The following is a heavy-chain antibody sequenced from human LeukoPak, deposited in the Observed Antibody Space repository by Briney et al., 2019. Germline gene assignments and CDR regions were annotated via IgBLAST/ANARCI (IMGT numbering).Heavy chain of an antibody. J-gene: IGHJ6*03. V-gene: IGHV5-51*01. CDR2: IYPGGSDT. CDR1: GYSFTSYW. CDR3: ARSEQSYYYGSGSRYYYYYYYMDV. Sequence: GESLKISCKSSGYSFTSYWIGWVRQMPGKGLEWMGIIYPGGSDTRYSPSFQGQVTISADKSISTAYLQWSSLKASDTAMYYCARSEQSYYYGSGSRYYYYYYYMDVWGKGTTVTVSS. D-gene: IGHD3-10*01.